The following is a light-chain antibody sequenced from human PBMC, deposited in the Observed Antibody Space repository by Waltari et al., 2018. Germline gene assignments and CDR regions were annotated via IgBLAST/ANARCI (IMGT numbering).Light chain of an antibody. CDR3: YSTDSSGNHRGV. V-gene: IGLV3-10*01. J-gene: IGLJ3*02. CDR2: EDS. CDR1: VLPTKY. Sequence: SYELTQPPSVSVSPGQTARIIRPGDVLPTKYAYWYQQKSGQAPVTVIYEDSKRPSGIPERFSGSSSGTVATLTISGAQVEDEGVYYCYSTDSSGNHRGVFGGGTTLTVL.